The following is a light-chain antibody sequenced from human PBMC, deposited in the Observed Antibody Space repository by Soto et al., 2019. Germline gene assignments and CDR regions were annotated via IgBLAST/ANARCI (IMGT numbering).Light chain of an antibody. CDR3: QSYDSSLSGSNVV. V-gene: IGLV1-40*01. CDR2: GNS. CDR1: SSNIGAGYD. J-gene: IGLJ2*01. Sequence: QSVLTQPPSVSGAPGQRVTISCTGSSSNIGAGYDVHWYQQLPGTAPKLLIYGNSNRPSGVPDRFSGSKSGTSASLAITGLQAEDVADYYCQSYDSSLSGSNVVFGGGTKVTVL.